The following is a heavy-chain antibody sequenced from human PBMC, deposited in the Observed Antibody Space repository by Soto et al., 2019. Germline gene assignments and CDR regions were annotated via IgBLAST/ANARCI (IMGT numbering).Heavy chain of an antibody. CDR2: ISAYNGNT. V-gene: IGHV1-18*01. D-gene: IGHD2-2*01. CDR3: ARQEVPAAIGGVWGGDYYYGMDV. CDR1: GYTFTSYG. Sequence: QVQLVQSGAEVKKPGASVKVSCKASGYTFTSYGISWVRQAPGQGLEWMGWISAYNGNTNYAQKLQGRVTMTTDTSTSTAYMELRSLGSDDTAVYYCARQEVPAAIGGVWGGDYYYGMDVWGQGTTVTVSS. J-gene: IGHJ6*02.